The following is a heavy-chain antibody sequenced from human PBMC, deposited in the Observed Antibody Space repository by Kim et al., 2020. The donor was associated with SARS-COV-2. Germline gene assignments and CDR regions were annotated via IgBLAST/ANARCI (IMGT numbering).Heavy chain of an antibody. CDR1: GGSISSYY. CDR2: IYYSGST. D-gene: IGHD4-4*01. V-gene: IGHV4-59*01. Sequence: SETLSLTCTVSGGSISSYYWSWIRQPPGKGLEWIGYIYYSGSTNYNPSLKSRVTISVDTSKNQFSLKLSSVTAADTAVYYCARRSGYSNSWYFDLWGRGTLVTVSS. J-gene: IGHJ2*01. CDR3: ARRSGYSNSWYFDL.